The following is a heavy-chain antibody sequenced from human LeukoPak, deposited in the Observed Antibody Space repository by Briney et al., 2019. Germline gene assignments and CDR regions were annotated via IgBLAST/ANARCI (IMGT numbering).Heavy chain of an antibody. CDR2: IYYSGST. V-gene: IGHV4-61*05. CDR1: GYSISSGYY. Sequence: SETLSLTCTVSGYSISSGYYWGWIRQPPGKGLEWIGYIYYSGSTTYNPSLKSRVTISVDMSKNHFSLRLSSVTAADTAMYYCARGTLYSGWSYYFDYWGQGSQVTVSS. J-gene: IGHJ4*02. D-gene: IGHD6-19*01. CDR3: ARGTLYSGWSYYFDY.